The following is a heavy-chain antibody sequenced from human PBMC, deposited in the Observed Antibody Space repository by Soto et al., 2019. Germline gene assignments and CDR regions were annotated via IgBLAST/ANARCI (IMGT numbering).Heavy chain of an antibody. CDR3: ARDREYSSSGYYYGMDV. CDR2: IYYSGST. V-gene: IGHV4-31*03. J-gene: IGHJ6*02. Sequence: SETLSLTCTVSGGSISSGGYYWSWIRQHPGKGLEWIGYIYYSGSTYCNPSLKSRVTISVDTYKNQFSLKLSSVTAADTAVYYCARDREYSSSGYYYGMDVWGQGTTVTVS. CDR1: GGSISSGGYY. D-gene: IGHD6-6*01.